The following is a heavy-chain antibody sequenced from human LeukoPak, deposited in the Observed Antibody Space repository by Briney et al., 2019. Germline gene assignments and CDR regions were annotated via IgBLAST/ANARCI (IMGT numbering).Heavy chain of an antibody. CDR1: GFTFSSYA. CDR2: VTSDGTSK. V-gene: IGHV3-23*01. D-gene: IGHD2-8*01. J-gene: IGHJ4*02. CDR3: AKDSVLMVYATYDY. Sequence: GGSLRLSCAASGFTFSSYAMNWIRQAPGKGLEWVSYVTSDGTSKNHADSVKGRFTISRDNSKNTLYLQMNSLRAEDTAVYYCAKDSVLMVYATYDYWGQGTLVTVSS.